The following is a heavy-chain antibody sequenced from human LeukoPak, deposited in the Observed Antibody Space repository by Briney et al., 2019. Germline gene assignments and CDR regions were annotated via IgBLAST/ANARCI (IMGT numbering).Heavy chain of an antibody. Sequence: GGSLRLSRTASGFTFSDSSMNWVRQAPGKGLEWLSYISSSSTTIYYADSVKGRFTISRDDAKNSLYLQMNSLRAEDTAVYYCARNLNTADDYWGQGILVTVSS. D-gene: IGHD5-18*01. CDR2: ISSSSTTI. V-gene: IGHV3-48*01. CDR3: ARNLNTADDY. J-gene: IGHJ4*02. CDR1: GFTFSDSS.